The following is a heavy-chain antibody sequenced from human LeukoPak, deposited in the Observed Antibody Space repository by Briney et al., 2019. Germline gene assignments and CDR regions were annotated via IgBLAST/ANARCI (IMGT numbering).Heavy chain of an antibody. Sequence: GGSLRLSCAASGFTFSSYSMNWVRQAPGKGLEWVSSISSSSSYIYYADSVKGRFTISRDNSKNTVYLQMNSLRAEDTAVYYCARHGSITMVRGRLRYYYMDVWGKGTTVTVSS. CDR2: ISSSSSYI. D-gene: IGHD3-10*01. CDR3: ARHGSITMVRGRLRYYYMDV. J-gene: IGHJ6*03. CDR1: GFTFSSYS. V-gene: IGHV3-21*04.